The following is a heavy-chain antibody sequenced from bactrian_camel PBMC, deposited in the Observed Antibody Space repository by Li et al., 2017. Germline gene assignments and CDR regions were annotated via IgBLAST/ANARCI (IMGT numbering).Heavy chain of an antibody. CDR1: GFTFSSKV. Sequence: VQLVESGGGLVQSGGSLRLPCAASGFTFSSKVMSWVRQAPGKGLEWVSAINSDGGSTPYADSVKGRFTISRDNAKNTLYLQMNNLKPEDTAMYYCAADKTPREVRNGRCWGNYRGQGTQVTVS. J-gene: IGHJ4*01. CDR2: INSDGGST. CDR3: AADKTPREVRNGRCWGNY. D-gene: IGHD1*01. V-gene: IGHV3S40*01.